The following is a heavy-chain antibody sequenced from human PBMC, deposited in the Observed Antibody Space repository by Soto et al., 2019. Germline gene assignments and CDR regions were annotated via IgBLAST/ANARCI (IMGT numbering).Heavy chain of an antibody. CDR3: ARAWQYSRGFFDY. Sequence: SETLSLTCTVSGDSISAYSWSWVRQPPGKGLEWIGNIHYNGNTKYSPSLKGRVTISVDTSKNQFSLKLSSVTAADTAVYYCARAWQYSRGFFDYWGQGTLVTVSS. CDR2: IHYNGNT. J-gene: IGHJ4*02. CDR1: GDSISAYS. D-gene: IGHD6-19*01. V-gene: IGHV4-59*01.